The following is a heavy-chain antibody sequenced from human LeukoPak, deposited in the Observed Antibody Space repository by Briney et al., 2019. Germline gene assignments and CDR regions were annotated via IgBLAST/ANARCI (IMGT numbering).Heavy chain of an antibody. CDR3: ARGLFRFGGYYHYLDY. V-gene: IGHV1-69*13. CDR1: GGTFSSYA. D-gene: IGHD3-22*01. Sequence: ASVKVSCKASGGTFSSYAISWVRQAPGQGLEWMGGIIPIFGTANYAQKFQGRVTITADESTSTAYMELSSLRSEDTAVYYCARGLFRFGGYYHYLDYWGQGTLVTVSS. CDR2: IIPIFGTA. J-gene: IGHJ4*02.